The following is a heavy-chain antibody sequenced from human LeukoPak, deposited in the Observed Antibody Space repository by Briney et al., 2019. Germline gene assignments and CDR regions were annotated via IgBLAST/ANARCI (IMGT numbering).Heavy chain of an antibody. J-gene: IGHJ3*02. CDR1: GGSISSGSYY. CDR3: ARDLGWLLAFDI. Sequence: SQTLSLTCTVSGGSISSGSYYWSWIRQPAGKGLEWIGRIYTSGSTNYNPSLKSRVTISVDTSKTQFSLKLSSVTAPDTAVYYCARDLGWLLAFDIWGQGTMVTVSS. CDR2: IYTSGST. V-gene: IGHV4-61*02. D-gene: IGHD3-3*01.